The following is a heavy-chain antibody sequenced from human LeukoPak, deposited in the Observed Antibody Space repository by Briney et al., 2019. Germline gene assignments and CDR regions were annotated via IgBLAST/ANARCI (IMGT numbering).Heavy chain of an antibody. CDR2: ISGSGGST. CDR1: GFTFSSYA. CDR3: ARDQYHYCSGGSCYPGFDY. V-gene: IGHV3-23*01. Sequence: GGSLRLSCAASGFTFSSYAMSWVRQAPGKGLEWVSAISGSGGSTYYADSVKGRFTISRDNAKNSLYLQMNSLRAEDTAVYYCARDQYHYCSGGSCYPGFDYWGQGTLVTVSS. J-gene: IGHJ4*02. D-gene: IGHD2-15*01.